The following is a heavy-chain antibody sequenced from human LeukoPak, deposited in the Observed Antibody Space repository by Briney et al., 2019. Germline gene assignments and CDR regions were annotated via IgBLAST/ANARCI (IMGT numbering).Heavy chain of an antibody. D-gene: IGHD3-3*01. CDR3: AKDEHYDFWSGSDY. CDR2: INARGDST. Sequence: GGSLRLSCAASGFTFSSYAMTWVRQAPGKGLEWVSTINARGDSTYYADSGKGRFTISRDNSKNTLYVQMNSLRVEDTAVYYCAKDEHYDFWSGSDYWGQGTLVVVSS. CDR1: GFTFSSYA. V-gene: IGHV3-23*01. J-gene: IGHJ4*02.